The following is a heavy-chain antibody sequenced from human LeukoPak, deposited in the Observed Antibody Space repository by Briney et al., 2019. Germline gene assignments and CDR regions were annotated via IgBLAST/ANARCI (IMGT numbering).Heavy chain of an antibody. Sequence: PGGSLRLSCAASGFTFSNASMSWVRQAPGKGLEWVGRIRSKTAGGTTDYAAPVKGRITISRDDSKNTLYLQMNSLTTEDTAVYFCAHRDTSMVRVDYWGQGTLVTVSP. V-gene: IGHV3-15*01. CDR3: AHRDTSMVRVDY. CDR2: IRSKTAGGTT. D-gene: IGHD5-18*01. J-gene: IGHJ4*02. CDR1: GFTFSNAS.